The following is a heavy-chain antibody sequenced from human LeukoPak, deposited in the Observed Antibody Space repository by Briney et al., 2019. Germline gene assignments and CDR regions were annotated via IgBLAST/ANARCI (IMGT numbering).Heavy chain of an antibody. CDR2: LSDSGGST. CDR3: TKGGAVSSKSITMIRGTRRYYYYMDV. V-gene: IGHV3-23*01. Sequence: GGSLRLSCAASGFTFSSCGMSWVRQAPGKGLEWVSALSDSGGSTFYADSVKGRFTISRDNSKNTLYLQMNRLRAEDTAVYYCTKGGAVSSKSITMIRGTRRYYYYMDVWGKGTTVTVSS. J-gene: IGHJ6*03. D-gene: IGHD3-10*01. CDR1: GFTFSSCG.